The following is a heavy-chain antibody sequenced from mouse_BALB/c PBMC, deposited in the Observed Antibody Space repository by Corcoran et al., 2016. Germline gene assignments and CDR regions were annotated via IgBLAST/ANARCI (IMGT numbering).Heavy chain of an antibody. J-gene: IGHJ2*01. CDR3: ARGKYGNYFDY. Sequence: EVQLQQSGAELVKPGASVKFSCTASGFNIKDTYMRWVKQRPKHGLEWIGRIDPANGNTKYDPMFQGKATITANTSSNTAYLQLSSLTSEDTAVYFCARGKYGNYFDYWGQGTTLTASS. CDR2: IDPANGNT. V-gene: IGHV14-3*02. CDR1: GFNIKDTY. D-gene: IGHD2-10*02.